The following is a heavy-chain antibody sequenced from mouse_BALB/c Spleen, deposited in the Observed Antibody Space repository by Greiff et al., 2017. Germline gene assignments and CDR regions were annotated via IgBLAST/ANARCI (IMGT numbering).Heavy chain of an antibody. CDR2: ISNLAYSI. J-gene: IGHJ4*01. CDR1: GFTFSDYG. Sequence: EVKLMESGGGLVQPGGSRKLSCAASGFTFSDYGMAWVRQAPGKGPEWVAFISNLAYSIYYADTVTGRFTISRENAKNTLYLELSSLRSEDAAMYYCARDRGYYAMDYWGQGTSVTVSA. CDR3: ARDRGYYAMDY. V-gene: IGHV5-15*02.